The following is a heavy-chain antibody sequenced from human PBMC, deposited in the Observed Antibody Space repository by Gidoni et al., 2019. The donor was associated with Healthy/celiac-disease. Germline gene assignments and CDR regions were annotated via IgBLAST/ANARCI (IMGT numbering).Heavy chain of an antibody. Sequence: QLQLQESGPGLVKPSETLSLTCTVSGGSISSSSYYWCWIRQPPGQGLEWIGSIYYSWSTYYNPSLKSLVTISVDTYKNQFSLKLSSVTAADTAVYYCARREEGYYGARESWFDPWGQGTLVTVSS. D-gene: IGHD3-10*01. CDR2: IYYSWST. CDR3: ARREEGYYGARESWFDP. J-gene: IGHJ5*02. CDR1: GGSISSSSYY. V-gene: IGHV4-39*01.